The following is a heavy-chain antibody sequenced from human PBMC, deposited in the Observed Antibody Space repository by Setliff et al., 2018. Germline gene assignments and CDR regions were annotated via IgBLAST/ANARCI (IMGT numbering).Heavy chain of an antibody. CDR1: GGSLRGNAIF. Sequence: PSETLSLTCTVSGGSLRGNAIFWGWIRQPPGKGLEWIGSIYYTGDPYYNPSLKSRVTMSVDTSRNQLSLKLTSVTAAGTAVYYCARHVGSRSRGYNYYYYYMDVWGKGTTVTVSS. D-gene: IGHD3-10*01. J-gene: IGHJ6*03. V-gene: IGHV4-39*01. CDR3: ARHVGSRSRGYNYYYYYMDV. CDR2: IYYTGDP.